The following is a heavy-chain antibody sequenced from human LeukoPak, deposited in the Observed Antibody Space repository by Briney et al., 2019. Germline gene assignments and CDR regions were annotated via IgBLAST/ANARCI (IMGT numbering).Heavy chain of an antibody. CDR1: GGSISSSSYY. D-gene: IGHD1-26*01. Sequence: PSETLSLTCTVSGGSISSSSYYWSWIRQPPGKGLEWIGYIYYSGSTNYNPSLKSRVTISVDTSNNQFSLKLSSVTAADTAVYYCARDSDGGSYDSWGRGTLVTVSS. CDR2: IYYSGST. V-gene: IGHV4-61*01. CDR3: ARDSDGGSYDS. J-gene: IGHJ5*01.